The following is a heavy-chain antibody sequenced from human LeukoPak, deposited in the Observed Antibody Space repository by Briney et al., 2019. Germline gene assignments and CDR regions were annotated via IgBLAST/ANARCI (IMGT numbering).Heavy chain of an antibody. J-gene: IGHJ4*02. Sequence: SETLSLTCTVSGGSISSYYWSWIRQPAGKGLEWIGRIYTSGSTNYNPSLKSRVTMSVDTSKNQFSLKLSSVTAADTAVYYCASLLGYCSGGSCYDYWGQGTLVTFSS. V-gene: IGHV4-4*07. D-gene: IGHD2-15*01. CDR3: ASLLGYCSGGSCYDY. CDR2: IYTSGST. CDR1: GGSISSYY.